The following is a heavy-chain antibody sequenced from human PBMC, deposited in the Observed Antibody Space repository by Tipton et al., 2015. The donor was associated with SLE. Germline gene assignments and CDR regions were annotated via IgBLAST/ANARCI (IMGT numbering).Heavy chain of an antibody. V-gene: IGHV4-39*07. CDR2: IYYSGST. CDR3: ARGIAVAGPFDY. CDR1: GGSISSSSYY. D-gene: IGHD6-19*01. Sequence: TLSLTCTVSGGSISSSSYYWGWTRQPPGKGLEWIGSIYYSGSTYYNPSLKSRVTISVDTSKNQFSLKLSSVTAADTAVYYCARGIAVAGPFDYWGQGTLVTVSS. J-gene: IGHJ4*02.